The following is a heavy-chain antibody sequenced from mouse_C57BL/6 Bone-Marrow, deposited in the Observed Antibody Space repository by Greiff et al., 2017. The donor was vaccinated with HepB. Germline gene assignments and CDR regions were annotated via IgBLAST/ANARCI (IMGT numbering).Heavy chain of an antibody. CDR1: GYTFTDYY. V-gene: IGHV1-19*01. CDR2: INPYNGGT. CDR3: APYYYGSSYDDY. D-gene: IGHD1-1*01. Sequence: EVQLQESGPVLVKPGASVKMSCKASGYTFTDYYMNWVKQSHGKSLEWIGVINPYNGGTSYNQKFKGKATLTVDKSSSTAYMELNSLTSEDSAVYYCAPYYYGSSYDDYWGQGTTLTNSS. J-gene: IGHJ2*01.